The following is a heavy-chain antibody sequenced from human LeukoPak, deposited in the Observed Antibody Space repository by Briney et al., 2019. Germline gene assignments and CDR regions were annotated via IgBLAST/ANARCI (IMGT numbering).Heavy chain of an antibody. J-gene: IGHJ4*02. D-gene: IGHD3-9*01. CDR3: ARDHYDILTGYPRYYFDY. Sequence: PGGSLRLSCAASGFTFSSYSMNWVRQAPGKGLEWVSSISSSSSYIYYADSVKGRFTISRDNAKNSLYLQMNSLRAEDTAVYYCARDHYDILTGYPRYYFDYWGQGTLVTVSS. V-gene: IGHV3-21*01. CDR2: ISSSSSYI. CDR1: GFTFSSYS.